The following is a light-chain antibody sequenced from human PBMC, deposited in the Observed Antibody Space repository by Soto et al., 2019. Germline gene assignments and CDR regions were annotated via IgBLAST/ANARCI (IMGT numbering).Light chain of an antibody. CDR2: GAS. CDR3: EQYNNWVPIT. V-gene: IGKV3-15*01. CDR1: QSVSSN. Sequence: EIVMTQSQATLSVSPGERATLSCRASQSVSSNLAWYQQKPGQAPRLLIYGASTRATGIPARFSGSGSGTEFTLTISSLQSEDFAVYYCEQYNNWVPITFGQGTRLEIK. J-gene: IGKJ5*01.